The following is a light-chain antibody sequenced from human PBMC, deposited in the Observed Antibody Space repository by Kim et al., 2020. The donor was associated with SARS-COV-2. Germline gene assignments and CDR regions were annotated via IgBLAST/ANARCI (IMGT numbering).Light chain of an antibody. Sequence: DIQMTQSPSTLSASVGDRVTITCRASQSISSWLAWYQQKPGKAPNLLIYKASSLESGVPSRFSGSGYGTEFTLTISSLQPDDFATYYCQRYDSDWAFAQGTKVDIK. CDR3: QRYDSDWA. CDR2: KAS. V-gene: IGKV1-5*03. J-gene: IGKJ1*01. CDR1: QSISSW.